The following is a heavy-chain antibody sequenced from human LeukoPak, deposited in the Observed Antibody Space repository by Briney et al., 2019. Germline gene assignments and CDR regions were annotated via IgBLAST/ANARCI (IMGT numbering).Heavy chain of an antibody. J-gene: IGHJ6*04. D-gene: IGHD2-15*01. Sequence: GGSLRLSCAASGFTFSSYGMHWVRQAPGKGLEWVAVIWYDGSNKYYADSVKGRFTISRDNSKNTLYLQMNSLRAEDTAVYYCARAQPYCSGGSCPRATYYYGMDVWGKGTTVTVSP. CDR2: IWYDGSNK. CDR3: ARAQPYCSGGSCPRATYYYGMDV. CDR1: GFTFSSYG. V-gene: IGHV3-33*01.